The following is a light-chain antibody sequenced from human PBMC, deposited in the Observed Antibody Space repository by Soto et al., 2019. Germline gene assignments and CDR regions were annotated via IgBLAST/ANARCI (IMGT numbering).Light chain of an antibody. V-gene: IGKV1-5*03. CDR3: QSYDSYSYT. CDR2: KAS. CDR1: QNIDIS. J-gene: IGKJ2*01. Sequence: DIPMTQSPSTLSASVGDRVTITCRASQNIDISLSWYQQQPWNAPNLLIYKASILERGVPSRFSGRVSGTEFTLTVSSLQPDDFAAYFLQSYDSYSYTFGQGTNMQIK.